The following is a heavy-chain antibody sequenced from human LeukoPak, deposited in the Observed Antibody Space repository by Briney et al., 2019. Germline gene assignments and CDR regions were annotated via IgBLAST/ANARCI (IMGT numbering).Heavy chain of an antibody. Sequence: ASVKVSCKASGYTFTDYYMHWVRQAPGQGLEWMGWININSGGTNYPQKFQGRVTMTRDTSISTAYMELSRLRSDDTAVYYCVSYSSSPTVFDYWGQGTLVTVSS. D-gene: IGHD6-6*01. CDR1: GYTFTDYY. V-gene: IGHV1-2*02. CDR2: ININSGGT. J-gene: IGHJ4*02. CDR3: VSYSSSPTVFDY.